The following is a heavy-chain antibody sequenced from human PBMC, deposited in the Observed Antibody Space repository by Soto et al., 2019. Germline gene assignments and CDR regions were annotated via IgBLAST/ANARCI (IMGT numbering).Heavy chain of an antibody. CDR3: ARGYYYDSSGYPVDAFDI. J-gene: IGHJ3*02. CDR2: IIPIFGTA. V-gene: IGHV1-69*13. Sequence: ASVKVSCKASGGTFSSYSISCVRQAPGQGLEWMGGIIPIFGTANYAQKFQGRVTITADESTSTAYMELSSLRSEDTAVYYCARGYYYDSSGYPVDAFDIWGRGTMVTVSS. D-gene: IGHD3-22*01. CDR1: GGTFSSYS.